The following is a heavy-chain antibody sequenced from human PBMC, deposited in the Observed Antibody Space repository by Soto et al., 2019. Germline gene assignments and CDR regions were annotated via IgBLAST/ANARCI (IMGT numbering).Heavy chain of an antibody. CDR3: VRRHVSATGIDWFDP. D-gene: IGHD6-13*01. V-gene: IGHV1-3*01. J-gene: IGHJ5*02. Sequence: ASVKVSCKASGYIFTYRYLYWVRQAPGQRLEWMGWINAANGDTKYSPKFQGRVTITRDTSASTAYMELSSLRSEDTAVYYCVRRHVSATGIDWFDPWGQGTLVTVS. CDR1: GYIFTYRY. CDR2: INAANGDT.